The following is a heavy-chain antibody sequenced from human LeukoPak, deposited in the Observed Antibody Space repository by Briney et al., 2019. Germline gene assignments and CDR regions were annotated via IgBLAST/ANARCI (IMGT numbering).Heavy chain of an antibody. Sequence: EASVKVSCKASGDTFSNYVISWVRQAPGQGLEWMGGIIPIFGTANYAQKFQGRVTLTRDMSTSTDYLELSSLRSEDTAVYYCARDNSVRDEAWWFYPWGQGTLVTVSS. CDR1: GDTFSNYV. V-gene: IGHV1-69*05. CDR3: ARDNSVRDEAWWFYP. D-gene: IGHD5-24*01. J-gene: IGHJ5*02. CDR2: IIPIFGTA.